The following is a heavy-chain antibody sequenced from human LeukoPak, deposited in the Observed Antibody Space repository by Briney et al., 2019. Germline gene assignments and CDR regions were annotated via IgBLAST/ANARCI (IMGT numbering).Heavy chain of an antibody. Sequence: TGGSLRLSCAASGFTFSSYSMNWVRQAPGKGLEWVSYISSSSSTIYYADSVKGRFTISRDNAKNSLYLQMNSLRAEDTAVYYCARDTASGYSYGYPPGYYYYYMDVWGKGTTVTVSS. CDR1: GFTFSSYS. CDR3: ARDTASGYSYGYPPGYYYYYMDV. V-gene: IGHV3-48*01. CDR2: ISSSSSTI. D-gene: IGHD5-18*01. J-gene: IGHJ6*03.